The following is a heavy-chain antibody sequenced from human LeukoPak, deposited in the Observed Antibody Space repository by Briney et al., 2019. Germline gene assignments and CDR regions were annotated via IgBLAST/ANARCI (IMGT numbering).Heavy chain of an antibody. CDR3: ARALHLYPFDP. V-gene: IGHV1-69*13. D-gene: IGHD2-2*02. CDR2: IIPIFGTA. CDR1: GYTFTNYA. J-gene: IGHJ5*02. Sequence: SVKVSCKASGYTFTNYAISWVRQAPGQGLEWMGGIIPIFGTANYAQKFQGRVTITADESTSTAYMELSSLRSEDTAVYYCARALHLYPFDPWGQGTLVTVSS.